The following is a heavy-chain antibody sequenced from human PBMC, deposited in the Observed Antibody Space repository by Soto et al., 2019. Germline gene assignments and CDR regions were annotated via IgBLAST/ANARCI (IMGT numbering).Heavy chain of an antibody. V-gene: IGHV3-23*01. Sequence: PGGSLRLSCAASGFTFSSYAMTWVRQAPGKGLEWVSGITGSGDSTYYADSVKGRFTISRENSKNTLYLQMNSLRAEDTAVYYCAKEDSRSWAVVSWHFDLWGRGTLVTVSS. CDR1: GFTFSSYA. CDR3: AKEDSRSWAVVSWHFDL. J-gene: IGHJ2*01. D-gene: IGHD6-13*01. CDR2: ITGSGDST.